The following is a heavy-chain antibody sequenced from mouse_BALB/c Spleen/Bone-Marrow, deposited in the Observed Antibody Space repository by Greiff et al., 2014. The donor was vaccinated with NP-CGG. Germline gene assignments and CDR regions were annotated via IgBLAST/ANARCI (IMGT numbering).Heavy chain of an antibody. CDR3: ARVYLWYFDV. V-gene: IGHV2-9*02. CDR1: GFSLTSYG. D-gene: IGHD2-3*01. Sequence: VQVVESGPGLVAPSQSLSITCTVSGFSLTSYGVHWVRKPPGKGLERLGVIWAGGSTNYNSALMSRLSISKDNSKSQVFLKMNSLQTDDAAMYYCARVYLWYFDVWGAGTTVTVSS. J-gene: IGHJ1*01. CDR2: IWAGGST.